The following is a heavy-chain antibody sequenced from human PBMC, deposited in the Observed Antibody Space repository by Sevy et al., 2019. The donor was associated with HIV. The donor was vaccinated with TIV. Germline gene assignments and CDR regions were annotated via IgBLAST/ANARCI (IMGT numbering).Heavy chain of an antibody. J-gene: IGHJ3*02. Sequence: ASVKVSCKASGDTFSTYGLSWVRQAPGQGFEWMGGIIPIFGTPNYAQKFQGRVTITADESASTAYMELSSLRSEDTALYYCAREGGVATTGDHDAFDIWGHGTLVTVSS. CDR3: AREGGVATTGDHDAFDI. V-gene: IGHV1-69*13. CDR1: GDTFSTYG. CDR2: IIPIFGTP. D-gene: IGHD7-27*01.